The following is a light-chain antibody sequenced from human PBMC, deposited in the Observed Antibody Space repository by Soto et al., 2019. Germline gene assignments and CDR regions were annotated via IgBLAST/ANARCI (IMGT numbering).Light chain of an antibody. V-gene: IGKV1-33*01. CDR1: QDINNY. CDR2: DAS. CDR3: QQSDSVPCT. Sequence: DIQMTQSPSSLSASVGDRVTITCQASQDINNYLIWYQHKPGKAPKLLIYDASTLGTGVSSRFSGGGSGTHFTFTISSLQPEDIATYYCQQSDSVPCTFGQGTKLELK. J-gene: IGKJ2*02.